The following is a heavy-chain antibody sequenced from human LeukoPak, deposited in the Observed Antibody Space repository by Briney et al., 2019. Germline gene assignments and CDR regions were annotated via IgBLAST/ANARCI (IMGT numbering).Heavy chain of an antibody. CDR1: GFTFSSYW. D-gene: IGHD3-22*01. V-gene: IGHV3-7*03. Sequence: GGSLRLSCAASGFTFSSYWMSWVRQAPGKGLEWVANIKQDGSEKYYVDSVKGRFTISRDNAKNSLYLQMNSLRAEDTAVYYCAKDPPSSGYYYGFVFGYWGQGTLVTVSS. CDR3: AKDPPSSGYYYGFVFGY. J-gene: IGHJ4*02. CDR2: IKQDGSEK.